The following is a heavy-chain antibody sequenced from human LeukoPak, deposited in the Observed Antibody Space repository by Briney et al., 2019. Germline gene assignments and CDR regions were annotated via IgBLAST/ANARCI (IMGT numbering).Heavy chain of an antibody. CDR1: GFTFSSYS. Sequence: GGSLRLSCAASGFTFSSYSMNWVRQAPGKGLEWVSSISSSSSYIYYADSVKGRFTISRDNAKNSLYLQMNSLRAEDTAVYYCARALNYYDSSGLHDAFDIWGQGTMVTVSS. V-gene: IGHV3-21*01. D-gene: IGHD3-22*01. J-gene: IGHJ3*02. CDR2: ISSSSSYI. CDR3: ARALNYYDSSGLHDAFDI.